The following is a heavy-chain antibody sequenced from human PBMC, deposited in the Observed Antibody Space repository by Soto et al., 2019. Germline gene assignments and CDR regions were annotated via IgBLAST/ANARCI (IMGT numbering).Heavy chain of an antibody. CDR3: ATSNTVATIYDY. CDR1: GYTLTELS. V-gene: IGHV1-24*01. Sequence: GASVKVSCKVSGYTLTELSMHWVRQAPGKGLEWMGGFDPEDGETIYAQKFQGRVTMTEDTSTDTAYMELSSLRSEDTAVYYCATSNTVATIYDYWGQGTLVTVSS. CDR2: FDPEDGET. J-gene: IGHJ4*02. D-gene: IGHD5-12*01.